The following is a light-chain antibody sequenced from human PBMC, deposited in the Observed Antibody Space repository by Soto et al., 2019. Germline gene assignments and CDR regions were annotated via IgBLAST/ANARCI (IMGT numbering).Light chain of an antibody. CDR1: QSISSY. CDR3: QQSYSTPFP. Sequence: DIQMTQSPSSLSASVGDRVTITCRASQSISSYLNWYQQKPGKAPKLLIYAASSLQSGVPSRFSGSGSGTDFTLTICSLQPEDFATYYCQQSYSTPFPFGPGTKVDI. V-gene: IGKV1-39*01. J-gene: IGKJ3*01. CDR2: AAS.